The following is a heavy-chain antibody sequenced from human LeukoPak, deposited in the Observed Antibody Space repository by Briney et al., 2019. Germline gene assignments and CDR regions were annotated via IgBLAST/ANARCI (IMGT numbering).Heavy chain of an antibody. D-gene: IGHD3-10*01. CDR1: GFTFSDFW. V-gene: IGHV3-7*03. Sequence: GGSLRLSCAGSGFTFSDFWMTWVRQTPGKGLEWVANIKEDGTEKNLVDSVKGRFTISRDNAKNSLYLQMNSLRAEDTAVYYCASNKNRRVRGVIIDDAFDIWGQGTMVTVSS. CDR2: IKEDGTEK. J-gene: IGHJ3*02. CDR3: ASNKNRRVRGVIIDDAFDI.